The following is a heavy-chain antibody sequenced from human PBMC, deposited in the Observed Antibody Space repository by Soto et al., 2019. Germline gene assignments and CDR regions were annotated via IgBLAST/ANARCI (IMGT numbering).Heavy chain of an antibody. J-gene: IGHJ4*02. D-gene: IGHD4-17*01. V-gene: IGHV3-13*01. CDR1: GFTFSSYD. CDR2: IGTAGDT. Sequence: EVQLVESGGGLVQPGGSLRLSCAASGFTFSSYDMHWVRQATGKGLEWVSAIGTAGDTYYPGSVKGRFTISRENAKNSLYLQMNSVRAGDTAVYYCARGDYGDFSFDYWGQGTLVTVSS. CDR3: ARGDYGDFSFDY.